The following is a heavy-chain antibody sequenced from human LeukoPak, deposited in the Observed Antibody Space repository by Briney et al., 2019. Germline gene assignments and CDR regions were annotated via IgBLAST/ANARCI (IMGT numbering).Heavy chain of an antibody. Sequence: GGSLRLSCAASGFTFSSYGMHWVRQAPGKGLEWVAVISYDGSNKYYADSVKGRFTISRDNSKNTLYLQMNSLRAEDTAVYYCAKLVLRDYFDYWGQGTLVTVSS. D-gene: IGHD2-15*01. CDR3: AKLVLRDYFDY. CDR2: ISYDGSNK. V-gene: IGHV3-30*18. CDR1: GFTFSSYG. J-gene: IGHJ4*02.